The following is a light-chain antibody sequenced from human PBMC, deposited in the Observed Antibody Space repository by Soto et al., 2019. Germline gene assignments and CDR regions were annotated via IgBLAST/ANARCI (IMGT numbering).Light chain of an antibody. CDR3: HQASSFPLS. Sequence: DIQMTQSPSSVSASVGDTVTVSCRASQVIRSWLAWYQQKPGRAPNLLIYKASTLQTGVPSRFSGSGSGTDFTLTITNLQPEDFATYYCHQASSFPLSFGGGTKVEIK. J-gene: IGKJ4*01. CDR2: KAS. CDR1: QVIRSW. V-gene: IGKV1-12*01.